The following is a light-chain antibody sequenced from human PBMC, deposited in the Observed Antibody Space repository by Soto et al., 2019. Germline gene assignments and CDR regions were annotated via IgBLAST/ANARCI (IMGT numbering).Light chain of an antibody. CDR1: SSDVGTYKY. Sequence: QSAMTQPASVSASPGQSITISCTGTSSDVGTYKYVSWYQHHPGKAPKLMIYDVSNRPSGVSNRFSGSKSGNTASLIISGLQTEEEADYYCSSYTTSSTLVFGGGTKVTVL. CDR3: SSYTTSSTLV. CDR2: DVS. V-gene: IGLV2-14*03. J-gene: IGLJ2*01.